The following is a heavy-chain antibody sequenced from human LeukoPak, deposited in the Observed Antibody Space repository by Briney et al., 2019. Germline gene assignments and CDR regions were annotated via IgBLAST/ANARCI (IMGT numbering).Heavy chain of an antibody. J-gene: IGHJ6*03. V-gene: IGHV1-3*03. D-gene: IGHD2-2*01. CDR1: GYTFTSYA. CDR2: INAGNGNT. CDR3: ARGGPSYCSSTSCYVYYMDV. Sequence: ASVKVSCKASGYTFTSYAMHWVRQAPGQRLEWMGWINAGNGNTKYSQEFQGRVTITRDTSASTAYMELSSLRSEDMAVYYCARGGPSYCSSTSCYVYYMDVWGKGTTVTVSS.